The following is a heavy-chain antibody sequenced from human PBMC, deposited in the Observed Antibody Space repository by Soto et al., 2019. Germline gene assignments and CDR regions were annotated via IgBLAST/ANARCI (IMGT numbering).Heavy chain of an antibody. CDR3: AKITGMGRAYFDY. Sequence: EVPLLESGGGLVQPGGSLRLSCAASGFTFSSYAMSWVRQAPGKGLEWVSVISGSDASTYYADSVKGRFTISRDNSKNTMYLQMNSLRAEETALYYCAKITGMGRAYFDYWGQGTLVTVS. CDR2: ISGSDAST. J-gene: IGHJ4*02. CDR1: GFTFSSYA. V-gene: IGHV3-23*01. D-gene: IGHD5-18*01.